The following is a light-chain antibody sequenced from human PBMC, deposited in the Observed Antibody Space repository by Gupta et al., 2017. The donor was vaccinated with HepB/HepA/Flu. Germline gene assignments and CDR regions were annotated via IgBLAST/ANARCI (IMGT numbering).Light chain of an antibody. J-gene: IGKJ1*01. V-gene: IGKV1-39*01. CDR1: QSISSY. CDR2: AAS. Sequence: DIQMTQSPSSLSASVGDRVTITCRASQSISSYLNWYQQKPGKAPKLLIYAASSLQSGVPSRFSGSGYGTDFTLTSRSQQPEDFATYYCQQSYSTLFWTFGQGTKVEIK. CDR3: QQSYSTLFWT.